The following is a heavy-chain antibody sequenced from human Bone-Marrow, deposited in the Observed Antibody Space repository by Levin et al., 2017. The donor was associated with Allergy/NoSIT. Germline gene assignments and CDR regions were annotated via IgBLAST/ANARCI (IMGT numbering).Heavy chain of an antibody. Sequence: SGPTLVKPTQTLTLTCTFSGFSLSTRGVGVAWIRQPPGKALEWLALICWDDDRHYSPSLKSRLTITKDTSKNQVVLTMTNMDPVDPATYYCAQRLYYGSGTGWFDPWGQGTLVIVSS. CDR2: ICWDDDR. D-gene: IGHD3-10*01. CDR3: AQRLYYGSGTGWFDP. CDR1: GFSLSTRGVG. J-gene: IGHJ5*02. V-gene: IGHV2-5*02.